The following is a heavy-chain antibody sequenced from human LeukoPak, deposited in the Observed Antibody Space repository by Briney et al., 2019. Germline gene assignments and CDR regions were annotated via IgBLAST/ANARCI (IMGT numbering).Heavy chain of an antibody. J-gene: IGHJ4*02. CDR1: GFTFSSYE. V-gene: IGHV3-48*03. D-gene: IGHD6-13*01. CDR3: AKDPRRYSRTGGYFDY. Sequence: TGGSLRLSCAASGFTFSSYEMNWVRQAPGKGLEWVSYISSSGSTIYYADSVKGRFTISRDNAKNSLYLRMNSLRAEDTAVYYCAKDPRRYSRTGGYFDYWGQGTLVTVSS. CDR2: ISSSGSTI.